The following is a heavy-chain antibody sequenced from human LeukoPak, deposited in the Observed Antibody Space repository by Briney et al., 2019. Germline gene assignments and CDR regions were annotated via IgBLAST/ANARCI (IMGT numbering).Heavy chain of an antibody. V-gene: IGHV3-23*01. CDR3: AKEDYYDSSGGFDY. CDR2: TGYSGNYT. Sequence: GGSLRLSCAASEFTFSSSAMGWVRQAPGKGLEWVSTTGYSGNYTHYADSVKGRFTISRDNSKNTLYLQMNSLRAEDTAVYYCAKEDYYDSSGGFDYWGQGTLVTVSS. CDR1: EFTFSSSA. D-gene: IGHD3-22*01. J-gene: IGHJ4*02.